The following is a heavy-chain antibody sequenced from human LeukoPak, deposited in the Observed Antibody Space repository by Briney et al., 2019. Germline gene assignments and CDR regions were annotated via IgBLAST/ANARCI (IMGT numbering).Heavy chain of an antibody. CDR1: GFTFSSYA. D-gene: IGHD2-2*01. Sequence: GGSQRLSCAASGFTFSSYAMHWVRQAPGKGLEWVAVISYDGSNKYYADSVKGRFTISRDNSKNTLYLQMNSLRAEDTAVYYCARTGVVVPAGAFDIWGQGTMVTVSS. J-gene: IGHJ3*02. V-gene: IGHV3-30*01. CDR2: ISYDGSNK. CDR3: ARTGVVVPAGAFDI.